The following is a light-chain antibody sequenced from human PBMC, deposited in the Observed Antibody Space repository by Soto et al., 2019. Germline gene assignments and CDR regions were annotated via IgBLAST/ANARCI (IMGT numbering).Light chain of an antibody. J-gene: IGKJ5*01. CDR2: GAS. Sequence: EIVVTQSPGTLSLFPGERATLSCRASQSLTTRYLAWYQQNPRQAPRLLIYGASSRATGIPDSFSGRGSGTDFTITISRLEPEDFAVYYCQQYGSSPTFGQGTKVEIK. V-gene: IGKV3-20*01. CDR1: QSLTTRY. CDR3: QQYGSSPT.